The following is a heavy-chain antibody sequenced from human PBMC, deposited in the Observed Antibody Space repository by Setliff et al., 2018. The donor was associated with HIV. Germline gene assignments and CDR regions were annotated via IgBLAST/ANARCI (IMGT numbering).Heavy chain of an antibody. CDR1: GFTVIDYA. D-gene: IGHD2-2*01. V-gene: IGHV3-21*01. CDR3: ARSRSTRDAFDT. Sequence: KTGGSLRLSCEASGFTVIDYALNWVRQAPGKGLEWVSSISSSGSYIYYAASLKGRFTITRDNARNSLYLEMSTLRAEDTALYYCARSRSTRDAFDTWGRGTMVTVSS. CDR2: ISSSGSYI. J-gene: IGHJ3*02.